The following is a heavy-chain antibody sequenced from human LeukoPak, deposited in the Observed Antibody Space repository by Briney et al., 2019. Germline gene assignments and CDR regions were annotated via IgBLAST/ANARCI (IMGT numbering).Heavy chain of an antibody. D-gene: IGHD3-10*01. J-gene: IGHJ6*04. CDR3: ARLAVKGGSGSYYKRSSYGMDV. Sequence: GESLKISCTGSGYSFTSYWISWVRQMPGKGLEWMGRIDPSDSYTNYSPSFQGHVTISADKSISTAYLQWSSLRASDTAMYYCARLAVKGGSGSYYKRSSYGMDVWGKGTTVTVSS. CDR1: GYSFTSYW. V-gene: IGHV5-10-1*01. CDR2: IDPSDSYT.